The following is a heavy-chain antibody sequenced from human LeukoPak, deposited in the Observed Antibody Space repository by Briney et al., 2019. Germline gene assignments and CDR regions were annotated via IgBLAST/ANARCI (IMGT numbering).Heavy chain of an antibody. CDR2: IKSKTDGETT. D-gene: IGHD3-10*01. CDR3: TTDLGTYYHGSQRLIPIDY. CDR1: GFTFTNAR. J-gene: IGHJ4*02. V-gene: IGHV3-15*01. Sequence: GGSLRLSCVDSGFTFTNARMSWVRQAPGKGLEWIGRIKSKTDGETTNYAEPVRGRFTISRDDSKSAVYLQMNSLKIEDTAVYYCTTDLGTYYHGSQRLIPIDYWGQGTLVTVSS.